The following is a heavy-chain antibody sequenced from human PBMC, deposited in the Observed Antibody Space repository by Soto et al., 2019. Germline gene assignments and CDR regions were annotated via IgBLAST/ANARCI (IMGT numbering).Heavy chain of an antibody. CDR3: AREGVREYYGMDV. V-gene: IGHV3-53*01. Sequence: EVQLVESGGGLIQPGGSLRLSCAASGFTVSSNYMSWVRQAPGKGLEWVSVIYSGGSTYYADSVKGRFTISRDNSKNTLYLQMNSLRAEDTAVYYCAREGVREYYGMDVCGQGTTVTVSS. J-gene: IGHJ6*02. CDR1: GFTVSSNY. D-gene: IGHD3-10*01. CDR2: IYSGGST.